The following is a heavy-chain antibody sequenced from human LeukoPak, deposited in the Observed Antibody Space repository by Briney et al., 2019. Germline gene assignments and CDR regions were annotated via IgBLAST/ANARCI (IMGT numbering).Heavy chain of an antibody. CDR2: ISGSGGST. J-gene: IGHJ3*02. Sequence: GGSLRLSCAASGFTFSSYAMSWVRQAPGKGLEWVSAISGSGGSTYYADSVKGRFTISRDNSKNTLYLQMNSLRAEDTAVYYCARDRGYYDSSAHAFDIWGQGTMVTVSS. CDR3: ARDRGYYDSSAHAFDI. D-gene: IGHD3-22*01. V-gene: IGHV3-23*01. CDR1: GFTFSSYA.